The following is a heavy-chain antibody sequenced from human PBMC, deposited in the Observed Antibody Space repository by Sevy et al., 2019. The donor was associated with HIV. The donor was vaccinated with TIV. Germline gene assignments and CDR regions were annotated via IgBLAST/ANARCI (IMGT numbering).Heavy chain of an antibody. Sequence: GGSLRLSCAASGFTFTSYAMSWVRQAPGKGLEWVSAISGSARSTYYADSVKGRFTISRDNSKNTLYLLINSLRAEDTAIYYCAKDGTYYDSSGDYLNYFDYWGQGTLVTVSS. CDR1: GFTFTSYA. V-gene: IGHV3-23*01. J-gene: IGHJ4*02. CDR2: ISGSARST. CDR3: AKDGTYYDSSGDYLNYFDY. D-gene: IGHD3-22*01.